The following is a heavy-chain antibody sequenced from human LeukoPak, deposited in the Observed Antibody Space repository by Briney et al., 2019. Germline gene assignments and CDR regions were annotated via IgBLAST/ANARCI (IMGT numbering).Heavy chain of an antibody. V-gene: IGHV4-61*01. CDR1: GGSVSGGNYY. CDR2: IHYSGST. Sequence: SETLSLTCTVSGGSVSGGNYYCSWIRQSPGKGLGWIGYIHYSGSTVHNPSLKSRVTMSIDTSKNQFSLNLSSVTAADTAVYYCARTGSTGGYWGQGTLVTVSS. J-gene: IGHJ4*02. CDR3: ARTGSTGGY. D-gene: IGHD1-1*01.